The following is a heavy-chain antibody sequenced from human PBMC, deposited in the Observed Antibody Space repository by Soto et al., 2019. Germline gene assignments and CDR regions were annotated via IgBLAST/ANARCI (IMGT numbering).Heavy chain of an antibody. V-gene: IGHV4-59*01. J-gene: IGHJ5*02. CDR2: IYYSGST. Sequence: SETLSLTCTVSGGSISSYYWSWIRQPPGKGLEWIGYIYYSGSTNYNPSLKSRVTISVDTSKNQFSLKLSSVTAADTAVYYCARGAIRLRYFDWSFFDPWGQGTLVTVPS. D-gene: IGHD3-9*01. CDR3: ARGAIRLRYFDWSFFDP. CDR1: GGSISSYY.